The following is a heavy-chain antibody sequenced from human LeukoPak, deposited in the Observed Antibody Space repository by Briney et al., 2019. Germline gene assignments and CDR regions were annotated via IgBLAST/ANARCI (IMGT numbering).Heavy chain of an antibody. Sequence: SETLSLTCTVSGGSISSSNNYWGWVRQPPGKGLECIGSIYYGGTTYYNPSLKSRVTISVDTSKNQFSLKLSSVIAAATAVYYCARHEEEDGYNAKTFDYWGQGTLVTVSS. CDR2: IYYGGTT. V-gene: IGHV4-39*01. J-gene: IGHJ4*02. D-gene: IGHD5-24*01. CDR3: ARHEEEDGYNAKTFDY. CDR1: GGSISSSNNY.